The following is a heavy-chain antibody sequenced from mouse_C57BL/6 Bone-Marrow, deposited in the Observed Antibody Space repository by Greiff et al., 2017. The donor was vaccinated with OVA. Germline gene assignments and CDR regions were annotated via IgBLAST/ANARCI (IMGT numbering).Heavy chain of an antibody. J-gene: IGHJ4*01. D-gene: IGHD3-2*02. CDR2: ISSGGSYT. Sequence: EVQLVESGGDLVKPGGSLKLSCAASGFTFSSYGMSWVRQTPDKRLEWVATISSGGSYTYYPDSVKGRFTISRDNAKNTLYLQMSSLKSEDTAMYYCARRQLRLRAMDYWGQETSVTVSS. CDR3: ARRQLRLRAMDY. CDR1: GFTFSSYG. V-gene: IGHV5-6*01.